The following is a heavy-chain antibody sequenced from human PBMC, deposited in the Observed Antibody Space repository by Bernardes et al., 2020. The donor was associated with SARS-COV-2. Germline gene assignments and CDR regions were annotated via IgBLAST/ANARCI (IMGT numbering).Heavy chain of an antibody. D-gene: IGHD3-22*01. CDR1: GFTFSSYA. V-gene: IGHV3-23*01. J-gene: IGHJ6*02. CDR2: ISGSGGST. CDR3: AKYQPRRYYDSSGYYRGYYYYGMDV. Sequence: GGSLRLSCAASGFTFSSYAMSWVRQAPGKGLEWVSAISGSGGSTYYADSVKGRFTISRDNSKNTLYLQMNSLRAEDTAVYYCAKYQPRRYYDSSGYYRGYYYYGMDVWGQGTTVTVSS.